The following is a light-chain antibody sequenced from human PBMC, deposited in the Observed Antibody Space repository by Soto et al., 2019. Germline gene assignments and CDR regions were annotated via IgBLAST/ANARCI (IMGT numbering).Light chain of an antibody. V-gene: IGLV2-14*01. CDR3: SSYTGSTILYV. CDR1: SSDVGGFNY. Sequence: QSVLTQPASVSGSPGQSITISCTGTSSDVGGFNYVSWYLQHPGKAPKLIIYEVSNRPSGVSNHFSGSKSGNTASLTISGLQAEDEADYYCSSYTGSTILYVFGTGTKVTVL. J-gene: IGLJ1*01. CDR2: EVS.